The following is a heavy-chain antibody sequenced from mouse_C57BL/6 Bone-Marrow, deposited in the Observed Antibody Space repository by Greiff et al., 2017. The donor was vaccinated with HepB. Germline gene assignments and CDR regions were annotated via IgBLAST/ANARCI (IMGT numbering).Heavy chain of an antibody. Sequence: QVQLQQSGPELVQPGASVKLSCKASGYTFTSYAINWVKQRPGQGLEWIGWIYPRDGSTTSNEKFKGKVTLTVDTSSSTAYMELHSLTSEDSAVYFCARGRERRFAYWGQGTLVTVSA. V-gene: IGHV1-85*01. CDR1: GYTFTSYA. D-gene: IGHD2-12*01. J-gene: IGHJ3*01. CDR2: IYPRDGST. CDR3: ARGRERRFAY.